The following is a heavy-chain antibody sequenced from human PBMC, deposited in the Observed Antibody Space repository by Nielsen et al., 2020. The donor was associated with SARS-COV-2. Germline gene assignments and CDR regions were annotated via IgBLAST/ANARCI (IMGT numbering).Heavy chain of an antibody. J-gene: IGHJ6*02. Sequence: ASVKVSCKASGYTFTSYYMHWVRQAPGQGLEWMGRINPNSGGTNYAQKFQGRVTMTRDTSISTAYMELSRLRSDDTAVYYCARDRGIDYYYYGMDVWGPGITVTVSS. V-gene: IGHV1-2*06. D-gene: IGHD3-3*02. CDR2: INPNSGGT. CDR1: GYTFTSYY. CDR3: ARDRGIDYYYYGMDV.